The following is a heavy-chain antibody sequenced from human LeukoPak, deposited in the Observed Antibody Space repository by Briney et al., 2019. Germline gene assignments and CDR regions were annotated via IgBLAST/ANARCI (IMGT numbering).Heavy chain of an antibody. CDR1: GGSISSYY. V-gene: IGHV4-39*01. CDR2: IYYSGST. Sequence: SETLSLTCSVSGGSISSYYWGWIRQPPGKGLEWIGSIYYSGSTYYNPSLKSRVTISVDTSKNQFSLKLSSVTAADTAVYYCARWTRGIAAAGNRFDYWGQGTLVTVSS. J-gene: IGHJ4*02. D-gene: IGHD6-13*01. CDR3: ARWTRGIAAAGNRFDY.